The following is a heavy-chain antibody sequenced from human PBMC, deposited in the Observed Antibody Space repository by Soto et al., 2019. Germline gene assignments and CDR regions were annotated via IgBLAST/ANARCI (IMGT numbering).Heavy chain of an antibody. V-gene: IGHV3-15*07. CDR2: IKSKTDGGTT. Sequence: GGSLRLSCAASGFTFSNAWMNWVRQAPGKGLEWVGRIKSKTDGGTTDYAAPVKGRFTISRDDSKNTLYLQMNSLKTEDTAVYYCTNAAATGGKQYNYWGQGTLVTVSS. CDR3: TNAAATGGKQYNY. D-gene: IGHD6-13*01. CDR1: GFTFSNAW. J-gene: IGHJ4*02.